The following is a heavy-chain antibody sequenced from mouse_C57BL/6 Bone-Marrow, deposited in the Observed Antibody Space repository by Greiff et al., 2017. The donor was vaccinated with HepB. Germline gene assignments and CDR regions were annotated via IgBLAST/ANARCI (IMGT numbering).Heavy chain of an antibody. V-gene: IGHV1-75*01. D-gene: IGHD3-2*02. Sequence: QVQLQQSGPELVKPGASVKISCKASGYTFTDYCINWVKQRPGQGLEWIGWIFPGSGSTNYNEKFKGKATFTVDKSSSTAYMLLSSLPSEDSAVYFCARREGLRGGAFDYWGQGTTLTVSS. J-gene: IGHJ2*01. CDR2: IFPGSGST. CDR1: GYTFTDYC. CDR3: ARREGLRGGAFDY.